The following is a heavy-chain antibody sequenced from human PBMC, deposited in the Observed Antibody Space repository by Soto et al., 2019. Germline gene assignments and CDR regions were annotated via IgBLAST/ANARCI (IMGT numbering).Heavy chain of an antibody. CDR2: ILPIFGRT. CDR1: GAIFSSNA. D-gene: IGHD5-18*01. J-gene: IGHJ4*02. CDR3: AIGGRGYSYAPRFYFEY. V-gene: IGHV1-69*01. Sequence: QVQLVQSGAEVKKPGSSVKVTCKASGAIFSSNAISWVRQAPGQGLEWMGGILPIFGRTNYAQKFQGRVTITADESTRTAYMEVSSLKSEDTAVYYWAIGGRGYSYAPRFYFEYWGQGTLVTVSS.